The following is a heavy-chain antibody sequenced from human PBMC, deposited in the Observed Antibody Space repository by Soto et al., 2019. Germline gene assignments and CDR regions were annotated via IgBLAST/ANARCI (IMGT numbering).Heavy chain of an antibody. V-gene: IGHV3-23*01. CDR2: ITGSGVGM. J-gene: IGHJ5*02. D-gene: IGHD6-19*01. CDR3: AKTKPSKTHTNGWYAWFAP. Sequence: EVQLLESGGVLVQPGESLRLSCAATGFTFRDFAMTWVRQAPGKGLEGVSTITGSGVGMHYADSVKGRFTISRDNSKNTSYLQMNSLRAEDTAVYHCAKTKPSKTHTNGWYAWFAPWGQGTQVTVSS. CDR1: GFTFRDFA.